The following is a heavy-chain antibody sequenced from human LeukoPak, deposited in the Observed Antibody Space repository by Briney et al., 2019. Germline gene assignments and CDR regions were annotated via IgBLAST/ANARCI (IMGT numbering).Heavy chain of an antibody. CDR3: ARGGYSSGLDV. V-gene: IGHV3-48*03. J-gene: IGHJ6*02. CDR1: GFTFSSYE. CDR2: ISSSGSTI. Sequence: GGSLRLSCAAFGFTFSSYEMNWVRQAPGKGLEWVSYISSSGSTIYYADSVKGRFTISRDNAKNSLYLQMNSLRAEDTAVYYCARGGYSSGLDVWGQGSTVTVSS. D-gene: IGHD6-19*01.